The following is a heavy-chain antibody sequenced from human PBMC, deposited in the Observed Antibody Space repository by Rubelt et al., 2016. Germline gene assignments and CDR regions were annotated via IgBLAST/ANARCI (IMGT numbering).Heavy chain of an antibody. J-gene: IGHJ5*02. Sequence: QVQLQQWGAGLLKPSETLSLTCAVYGGSFSGYYWSWIRQPPGKGLEWLGEINHSGSTNYNPSLKSRVTISVDTSKIQFSLKLSAATAADTALYYCARGGRYYGSGSYQRHNWFDPWGQGTLVTVSS. D-gene: IGHD3-10*01. V-gene: IGHV4-34*01. CDR2: INHSGST. CDR3: ARGGRYYGSGSYQRHNWFDP. CDR1: GGSFSGYY.